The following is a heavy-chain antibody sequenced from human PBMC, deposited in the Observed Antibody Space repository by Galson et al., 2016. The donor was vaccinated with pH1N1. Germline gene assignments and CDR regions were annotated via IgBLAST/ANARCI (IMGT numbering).Heavy chain of an antibody. V-gene: IGHV3-64*02. Sequence: SLRLSCAASGFTFGAYAMHWVRQAPGKGLEYVSVIGSNERTTYYADSVNGRFTISRDNSKNTVYLQIGSLRAEDMAVYYCTRDAGGYSDFDYWGQGTLVTVS. CDR2: IGSNERTT. CDR3: TRDAGGYSDFDY. CDR1: GFTFGAYA. D-gene: IGHD1-26*01. J-gene: IGHJ4*02.